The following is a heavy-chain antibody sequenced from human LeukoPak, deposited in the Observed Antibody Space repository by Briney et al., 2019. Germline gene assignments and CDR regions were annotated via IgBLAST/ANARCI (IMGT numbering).Heavy chain of an antibody. CDR3: AKDQDYGDYGTYYYYGMDV. D-gene: IGHD4-17*01. Sequence: GVSLRLSCAASGFTVSAYAMAWVRQAPGKGLEWVSAISGSGGSTYYADSVKGRFNISRDSSKNTLYLQMNSLRAEDTAVYYCAKDQDYGDYGTYYYYGMDVWGQGTTVTVSS. CDR2: ISGSGGST. CDR1: GFTVSAYA. V-gene: IGHV3-23*01. J-gene: IGHJ6*02.